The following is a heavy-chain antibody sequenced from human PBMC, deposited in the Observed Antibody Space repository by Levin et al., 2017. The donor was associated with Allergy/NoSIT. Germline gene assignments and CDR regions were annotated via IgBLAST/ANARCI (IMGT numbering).Heavy chain of an antibody. J-gene: IGHJ5*02. CDR3: AKLRVGATRWFDP. Sequence: ASVKVSCEVSGFTFSSYAMSWVRQAPGKGLEWVSSISESGGNTDYADSVKGRFTISRDNAKNTLYLQLNSLRPDDTAVYYCAKLRVGATRWFDPWGQGTLVTVSS. V-gene: IGHV3-23*01. D-gene: IGHD1-26*01. CDR2: ISESGGNT. CDR1: GFTFSSYA.